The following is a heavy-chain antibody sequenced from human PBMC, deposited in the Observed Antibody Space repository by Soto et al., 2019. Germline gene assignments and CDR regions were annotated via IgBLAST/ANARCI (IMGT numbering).Heavy chain of an antibody. CDR3: ASPVGDYDPYFDY. D-gene: IGHD4-17*01. CDR2: ISYDGTKK. J-gene: IGHJ4*02. Sequence: QVQLVESGGGVVQPGRSLRLSCAASGFSLSDFAMHWVRQAPGKGLEWVAVISYDGTKKYFADSVKGRFTISRDNSKNTLYLQMNNLRADDTAVYYCASPVGDYDPYFDYCGQGTLVTVSS. CDR1: GFSLSDFA. V-gene: IGHV3-30-3*01.